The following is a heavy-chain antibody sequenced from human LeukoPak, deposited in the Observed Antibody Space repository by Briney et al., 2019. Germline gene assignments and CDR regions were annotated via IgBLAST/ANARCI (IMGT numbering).Heavy chain of an antibody. J-gene: IGHJ3*02. D-gene: IGHD3-3*01. CDR3: ARARITIFGVVKGAFDI. CDR1: GGSFSGYY. Sequence: SPSLSPTHAVYGGSFSGYYSSWTRQPPGNGLGWIGEINHSGSTNYNPSLESRVTTSLGTANNQFSLKLSSVTAADTAVYYCARARITIFGVVKGAFDIWGQGTMVTVSS. V-gene: IGHV4-34*01. CDR2: INHSGST.